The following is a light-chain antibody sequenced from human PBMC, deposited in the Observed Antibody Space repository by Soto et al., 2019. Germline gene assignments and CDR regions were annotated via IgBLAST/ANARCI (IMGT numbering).Light chain of an antibody. CDR2: AAS. J-gene: IGKJ4*01. Sequence: DIQMTQSPSSLSASVGDRISITCRASQSVSSYLNWYQQKPGKAPRLLIYAASHLQTGVPSRFRGTGSATHFTLTISSLQPEDFASYHCQQTYSDISFGGGTKVDIK. V-gene: IGKV1-39*01. CDR3: QQTYSDIS. CDR1: QSVSSY.